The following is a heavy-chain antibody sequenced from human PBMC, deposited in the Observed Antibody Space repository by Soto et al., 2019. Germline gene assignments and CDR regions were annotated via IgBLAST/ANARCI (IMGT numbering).Heavy chain of an antibody. CDR3: AAADSGSYPPLNAFDI. D-gene: IGHD1-26*01. Sequence: SVKVSCKASGFTFTSSAVQWVRQARGQRLEWIGWIVVGSGNTNYAQKFQERVTITRDMSTGTAYMELSSLRSEDTAVYYCAAADSGSYPPLNAFDIWGQGTMVTVSS. CDR2: IVVGSGNT. V-gene: IGHV1-58*01. J-gene: IGHJ3*02. CDR1: GFTFTSSA.